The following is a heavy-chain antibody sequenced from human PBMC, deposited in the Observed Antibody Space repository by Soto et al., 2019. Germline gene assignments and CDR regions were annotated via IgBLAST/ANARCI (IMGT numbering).Heavy chain of an antibody. CDR1: GGSISSYY. CDR3: ARLYSGYDYYYYMDV. J-gene: IGHJ6*03. Sequence: SETLSLTCTVSGGSISSYYLSWIRQPPGKGLEWIGYIYYSGSTNYNPSLKSRVTISVDTSKNQFSLKLSSVTAADTAVYYCARLYSGYDYYYYMDVWGKGTTVTVSS. V-gene: IGHV4-59*01. D-gene: IGHD5-12*01. CDR2: IYYSGST.